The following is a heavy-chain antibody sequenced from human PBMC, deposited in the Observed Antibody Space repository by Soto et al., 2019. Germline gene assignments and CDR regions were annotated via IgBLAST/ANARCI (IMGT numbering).Heavy chain of an antibody. CDR2: IYYSGST. J-gene: IGHJ6*02. CDR1: GGSISSGDDF. D-gene: IGHD1-20*01. V-gene: IGHV4-30-4*01. Sequence: QVQLQESGPGLVKPSQTLSLTCTVSGGSISSGDDFWTWIRQPPGKGLEWIGYIYYSGSTYHNPSLKSRLTMSVDTSENQVSLKLSSVTAADTAVYYCARDRAKWKDYYYYGMDVWGQGTTVTVSS. CDR3: ARDRAKWKDYYYYGMDV.